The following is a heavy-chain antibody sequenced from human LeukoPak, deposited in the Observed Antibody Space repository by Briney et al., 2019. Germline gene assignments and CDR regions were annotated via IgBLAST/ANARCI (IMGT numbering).Heavy chain of an antibody. D-gene: IGHD5-18*01. CDR2: VNPSGRST. CDR3: ARDYVTATGGY. J-gene: IGHJ4*02. CDR1: GYTFTSYY. V-gene: IGHV1-46*01. Sequence: GASVKVSCKASGYTFTSYYMHWVRQAPGQGLEWMGIVNPSGRSTSYAQKFQGRLTMTRDTSTSTAYMELRSLRSDDTAVYYCARDYVTATGGYWGQGTLVTVSS.